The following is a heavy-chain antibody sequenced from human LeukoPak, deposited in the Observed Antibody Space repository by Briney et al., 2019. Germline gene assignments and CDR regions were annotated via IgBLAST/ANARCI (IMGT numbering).Heavy chain of an antibody. V-gene: IGHV3-74*01. CDR1: GFTFSSYW. CDR3: AKGWQGYYTTWLAS. D-gene: IGHD6-19*01. J-gene: IGHJ5*02. CDR2: INSDGSST. Sequence: GGSLRLSCAASGFTFSSYWMHWVRQAPGKGLVWVSRINSDGSSTSYADSVKGRFTISRDNAKNTLYLQMNSLRAEDTALYYCAKGWQGYYTTWLASWGQGTLVTVSS.